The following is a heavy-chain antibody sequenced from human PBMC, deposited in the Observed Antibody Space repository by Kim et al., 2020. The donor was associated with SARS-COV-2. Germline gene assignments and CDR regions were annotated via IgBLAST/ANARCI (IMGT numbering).Heavy chain of an antibody. CDR3: ARVYYYDEADWFDP. V-gene: IGHV3-21*01. D-gene: IGHD3-22*01. Sequence: ADSVKGRFTISRDNAKNSLYLQMNSLRAEDTAVYYCARVYYYDEADWFDPWGQGTLVTVSS. J-gene: IGHJ5*02.